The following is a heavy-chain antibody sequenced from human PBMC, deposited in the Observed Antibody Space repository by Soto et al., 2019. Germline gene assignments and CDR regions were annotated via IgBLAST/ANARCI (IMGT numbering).Heavy chain of an antibody. D-gene: IGHD6-13*01. CDR3: AKDYGPKAPCPYSNTHTDF. CDR2: ISDDGTFK. J-gene: IGHJ4*02. Sequence: GGSLRLSCEASGFSFSSYGMHWVRQAPGKGLEWVAVISDDGTFKDYADSVKGRFTISRDNSDNTLFLQMNSLGPNDTAVYYCAKDYGPKAPCPYSNTHTDFWGQGARVTVSS. CDR1: GFSFSSYG. V-gene: IGHV3-30*18.